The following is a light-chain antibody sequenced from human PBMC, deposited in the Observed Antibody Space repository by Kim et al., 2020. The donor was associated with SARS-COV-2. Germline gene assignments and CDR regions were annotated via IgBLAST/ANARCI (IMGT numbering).Light chain of an antibody. V-gene: IGKV3-15*01. CDR3: QKYNNCPRT. J-gene: IGKJ1*01. CDR2: GAS. Sequence: EIQMTQSPSCLSVSPGDRTTLSCRASQSVSSYLAWYQQKPGQAPKLLIYGASTWPTGIPARYSGNGSGTELTLTIHSLQSEDVAVYYCQKYNNCPRTFGQGTKVDIK. CDR1: QSVSSY.